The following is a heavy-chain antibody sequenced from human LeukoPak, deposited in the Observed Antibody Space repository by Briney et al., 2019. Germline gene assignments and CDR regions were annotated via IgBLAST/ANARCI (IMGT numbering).Heavy chain of an antibody. CDR3: AKDLGIAVDDLH. CDR2: ISGSGGST. D-gene: IGHD6-19*01. V-gene: IGHV3-23*01. J-gene: IGHJ4*02. Sequence: LAGGSLRLSCAASGFTFSSYAMSWVRLAPGKGLEWVSAISGSGGSTYYADSVKGRFTISRDNSKNTLYLQMNSLRAEDTAVYYCAKDLGIAVDDLHWGQGTLVTVSS. CDR1: GFTFSSYA.